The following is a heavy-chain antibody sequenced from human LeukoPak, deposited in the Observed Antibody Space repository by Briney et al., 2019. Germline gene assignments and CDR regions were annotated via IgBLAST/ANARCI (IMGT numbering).Heavy chain of an antibody. Sequence: SETLSLTCTVSGGSISSGGHSWSWIRQPPGKGLEWIGYIYYSGSTNYNPSLKSRVTISVDTSKNQFSLKLSSVTAADTAVYYCARDYESYGMDVWGQGTTVTVSS. CDR1: GGSISSGGHS. CDR3: ARDYESYGMDV. D-gene: IGHD5-12*01. J-gene: IGHJ6*02. CDR2: IYYSGST. V-gene: IGHV4-61*08.